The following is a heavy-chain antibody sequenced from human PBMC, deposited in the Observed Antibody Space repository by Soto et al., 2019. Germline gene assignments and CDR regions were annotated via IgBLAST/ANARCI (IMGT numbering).Heavy chain of an antibody. Sequence: PGGSLRLSCAASGFTFDDYAMHWVRQAPGKGLEWVSGISWNSGSIGYADSVKGRFTISRDNAKNSLYLQMNSLRAEDTALYYCAKDMGKANPAQYYGMDVWGQGTTVTV. CDR2: ISWNSGSI. CDR1: GFTFDDYA. D-gene: IGHD7-27*01. CDR3: AKDMGKANPAQYYGMDV. J-gene: IGHJ6*02. V-gene: IGHV3-9*01.